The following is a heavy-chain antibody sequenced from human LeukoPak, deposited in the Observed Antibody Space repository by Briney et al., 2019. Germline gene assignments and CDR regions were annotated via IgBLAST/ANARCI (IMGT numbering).Heavy chain of an antibody. V-gene: IGHV1-69*04. J-gene: IGHJ5*02. CDR1: GGTFSSYA. Sequence: ASVKVSCKASGGTFSSYAISWVRQAPGQGLEWMGRINPILGIANYAQKFQGRVTITADKSTSTAYMELSSLRSEDTAVYYCARGDGWLDPWGQGTLVTVSS. CDR3: ARGDGWLDP. CDR2: INPILGIA. D-gene: IGHD2-21*01.